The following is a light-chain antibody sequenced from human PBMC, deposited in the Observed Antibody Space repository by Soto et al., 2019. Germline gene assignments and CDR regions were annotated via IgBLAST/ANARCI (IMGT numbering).Light chain of an antibody. Sequence: EIVLTQSTATLSLSPGERATLSCRASQSVSSYLAWYQQKPGQAPRLLIYDASNRATGIPARFSGSGSGTDFTLTISSLEREDVAVYYCQQRSNWPRTFGQGTKVEIK. CDR2: DAS. J-gene: IGKJ1*01. V-gene: IGKV3-11*01. CDR1: QSVSSY. CDR3: QQRSNWPRT.